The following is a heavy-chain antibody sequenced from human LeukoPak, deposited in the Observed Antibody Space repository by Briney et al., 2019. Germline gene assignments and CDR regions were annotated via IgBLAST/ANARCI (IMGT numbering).Heavy chain of an antibody. D-gene: IGHD6-19*01. CDR2: IYSGGIT. J-gene: IGHJ4*02. V-gene: IGHV3-66*02. CDR1: GFTVSTNY. CDR3: TRRHSSVSN. Sequence: GGSLRLSCAASGFTVSTNYMSWVRQAPGKGLEWVSVIYSGGITYDADSVKGRFNISRDNSKNTLYLQMNSLRPEDTALYYCTRRHSSVSNWGQGTLVTVSS.